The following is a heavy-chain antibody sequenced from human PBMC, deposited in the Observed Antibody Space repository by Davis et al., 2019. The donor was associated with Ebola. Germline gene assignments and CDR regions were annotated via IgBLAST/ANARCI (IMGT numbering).Heavy chain of an antibody. J-gene: IGHJ6*04. CDR2: INSDGR. D-gene: IGHD3-10*02. CDR3: ARNVFPSAMDV. V-gene: IGHV3-74*01. Sequence: GESLKISCAASGFSFSSYWMHWVRQVPGKGLVWVAHINSDGRSYADSVKGRFTISRDNAKNTLYLQMNSLRDDDTAVYYCARNVFPSAMDVWGKGTTVTVSS. CDR1: GFSFSSYW.